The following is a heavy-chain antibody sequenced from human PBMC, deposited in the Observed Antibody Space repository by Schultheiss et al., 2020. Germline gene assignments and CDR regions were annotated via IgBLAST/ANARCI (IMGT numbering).Heavy chain of an antibody. CDR3: AKGVIWEYCSSTSCHRKGDYFDY. CDR2: IWYDGSKE. CDR1: GFTFSSYA. J-gene: IGHJ4*02. Sequence: GGSLRLSCAASGFTFSSYAMSWVRQAPGKGLEWVGLIWYDGSKEYFPDSVKGRFTISRDNSKNTLYLQMNSLRAEDTAVYYCAKGVIWEYCSSTSCHRKGDYFDYWGQGTLVTVSS. D-gene: IGHD2-2*01. V-gene: IGHV3-33*03.